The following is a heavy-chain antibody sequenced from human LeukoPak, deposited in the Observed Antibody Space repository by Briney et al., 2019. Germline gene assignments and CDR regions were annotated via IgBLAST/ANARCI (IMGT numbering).Heavy chain of an antibody. Sequence: ASVKVSCKASGYTFTSYAMNWVRQAPAQGLEWMGWISAYNGNTNYAQKLQGRVTMTTDTSTSTAYMELRSLRSDDTAVYYCATGYSSSWWDYYYMDVWGKGTTVTVSS. CDR1: GYTFTSYA. J-gene: IGHJ6*03. D-gene: IGHD6-13*01. CDR3: ATGYSSSWWDYYYMDV. CDR2: ISAYNGNT. V-gene: IGHV1-18*01.